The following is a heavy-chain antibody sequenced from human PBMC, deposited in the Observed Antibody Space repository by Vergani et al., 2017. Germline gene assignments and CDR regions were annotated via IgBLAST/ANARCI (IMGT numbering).Heavy chain of an antibody. J-gene: IGHJ4*02. Sequence: QVQLVQSGAEVKKPGSSVKVSCKASGGTFSSYAISWVRQAPGQGLEWMGRIIPIFGTANYAQKFQGRFTITADESTSTAYMGLSSLRSEDTAVYYCASWXGVGYRKTPDYFDYWGQGTLVTVSS. CDR3: ASWXGVGYRKTPDYFDY. CDR1: GGTFSSYA. D-gene: IGHD1-14*01. V-gene: IGHV1-69*13. CDR2: IIPIFGTA.